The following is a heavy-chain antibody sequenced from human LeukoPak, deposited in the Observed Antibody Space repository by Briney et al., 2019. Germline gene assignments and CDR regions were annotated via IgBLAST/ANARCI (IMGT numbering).Heavy chain of an antibody. V-gene: IGHV3-23*01. CDR3: AFNYGSGSYYWEVFDY. J-gene: IGHJ4*02. Sequence: GGSLRLSCAASGFTFSSYAMSWVRQAPGKGLXXXXXXXGSGGSTYYADSVKGRFTISRDNSKNTLYLQMNSLRAEDTAVYYCAFNYGSGSYYWEVFDYWGQGTLVTVSS. CDR1: GFTFSSYA. D-gene: IGHD3-10*01. CDR2: XXGSGGST.